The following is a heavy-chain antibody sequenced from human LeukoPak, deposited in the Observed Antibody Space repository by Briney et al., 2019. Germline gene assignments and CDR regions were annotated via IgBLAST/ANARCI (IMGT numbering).Heavy chain of an antibody. CDR1: GFIFNTYA. V-gene: IGHV3-23*01. J-gene: IGHJ4*02. CDR3: AKAPVTSCRGAYCYPFDS. Sequence: SGGSLRLSCAASGFIFNTYAMSWVRQTPGKGLEWVAATSSSDAGTYHADSVRGRFTISRDNSKNTLYLQMNSLRAEDAAVYFCAKAPVTSCRGAYCYPFDSWGQGTLVTVSS. CDR2: TSSSDAGT. D-gene: IGHD2-21*01.